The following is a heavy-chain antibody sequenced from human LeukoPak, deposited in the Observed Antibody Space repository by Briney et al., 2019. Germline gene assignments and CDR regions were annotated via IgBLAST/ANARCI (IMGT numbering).Heavy chain of an antibody. Sequence: QTGGSLRLSCAASGLTFSSYAMHWVRQAPGKGLEWVAVISYDGSNKYYADSVKGRFTISRDNSKNTLYLQMNSLRAEDTAVYYCARDDYYGSGSYCYWGQGTLVTVSS. D-gene: IGHD3-10*01. CDR3: ARDDYYGSGSYCY. V-gene: IGHV3-30*04. CDR1: GLTFSSYA. CDR2: ISYDGSNK. J-gene: IGHJ4*02.